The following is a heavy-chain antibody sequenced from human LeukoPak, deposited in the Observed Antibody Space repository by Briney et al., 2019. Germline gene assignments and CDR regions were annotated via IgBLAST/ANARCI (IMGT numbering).Heavy chain of an antibody. J-gene: IGHJ4*02. V-gene: IGHV1-3*01. CDR3: AREIDRDDYNRFFDY. Sequence: ASVKVSCKASGYSFSTYTMNWGRQAPGQRLEWMGWINAGNGNKKYSQKSQGRVTITRDTSASTAYMEMRSLRSEDTAVYYCAREIDRDDYNRFFDYWGQGTLVTVSS. CDR1: GYSFSTYT. D-gene: IGHD5-24*01. CDR2: INAGNGNK.